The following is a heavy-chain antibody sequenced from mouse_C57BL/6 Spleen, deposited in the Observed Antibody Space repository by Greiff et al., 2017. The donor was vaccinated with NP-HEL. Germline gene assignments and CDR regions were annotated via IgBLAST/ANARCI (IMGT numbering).Heavy chain of an antibody. D-gene: IGHD2-3*01. J-gene: IGHJ2*01. V-gene: IGHV2-2*01. Sequence: VQLQESGPGLVQPSQCLSITCTVSGFSLTSYGVHWVRQSPGKGLEWLGVIWSGGSTDYYAAFISRLSIGKDNSKSQVFFKMNSLQADDTAIYYCARDGDVRYFDYWGKGTTLTVSS. CDR2: IWSGGST. CDR1: GFSLTSYG. CDR3: ARDGDVRYFDY.